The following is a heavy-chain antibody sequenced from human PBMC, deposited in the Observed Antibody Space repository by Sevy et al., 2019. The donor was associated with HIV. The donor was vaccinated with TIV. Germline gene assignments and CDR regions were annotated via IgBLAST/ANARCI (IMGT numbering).Heavy chain of an antibody. CDR2: IRNRPNRYTP. CDR1: GFAFSDHY. V-gene: IGHV3-72*01. D-gene: IGHD2-21*01. J-gene: IGHJ6*03. Sequence: GGSLRLSCAASGFAFSDHYVDWVRQAPGKGLEWVGRIRNRPNRYTPEYAASVEGRFTSSRDDSRHSLYLQMNSLKTEDSAVYYCVRGPNCGVGGCQQISPYCLDVWGIGATVTVSS. CDR3: VRGPNCGVGGCQQISPYCLDV.